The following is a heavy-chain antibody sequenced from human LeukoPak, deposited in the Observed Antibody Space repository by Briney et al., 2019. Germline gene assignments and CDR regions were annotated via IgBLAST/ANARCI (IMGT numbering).Heavy chain of an antibody. Sequence: SQTLSPTCTVSGGSIRSGDYYWSWIRQPPGKGLEWIGYIYYSGSTCYNPSLKSRLTISVDTSKDQFSLKLSSVTAADTAVYYCARSPFLDWYWFDPWGQGTLVTVSS. CDR3: ARSPFLDWYWFDP. D-gene: IGHD3/OR15-3a*01. J-gene: IGHJ5*02. V-gene: IGHV4-30-4*08. CDR2: IYYSGST. CDR1: GGSIRSGDYY.